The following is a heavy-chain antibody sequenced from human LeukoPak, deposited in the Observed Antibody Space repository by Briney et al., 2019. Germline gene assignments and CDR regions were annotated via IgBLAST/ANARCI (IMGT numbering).Heavy chain of an antibody. CDR2: INHSGHT. V-gene: IGHV4-34*01. CDR3: ARHPFATPFDY. CDR1: GGSFSGYY. D-gene: IGHD2-15*01. J-gene: IGHJ4*02. Sequence: PSETLSLTCAVYGGSFSGYYWSWIRQPPGKGLEWIGEINHSGHTNYNSSLKSRVTMSLDTSKSQFSLRLSSVTAADTAVYFCARHPFATPFDYWGPGTLVTVSS.